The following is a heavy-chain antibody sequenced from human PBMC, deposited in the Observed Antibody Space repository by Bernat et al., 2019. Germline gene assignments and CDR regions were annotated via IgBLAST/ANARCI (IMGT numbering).Heavy chain of an antibody. CDR2: ISWDGGST. V-gene: IGHV3-43*01. CDR1: GFTFDDYT. CDR3: AKDSRGGLYQYYYYMDV. J-gene: IGHJ6*03. Sequence: EVQLVESGGVVVQPGGSLRLSCAASGFTFDDYTMHWVRQAPGKGLEWVSLISWDGGSTYYADSVKGRFTISRDNSKNSPYLQMNSLRTEDTALYYCAKDSRGGLYQYYYYMDVWGKGTTVTVSS.